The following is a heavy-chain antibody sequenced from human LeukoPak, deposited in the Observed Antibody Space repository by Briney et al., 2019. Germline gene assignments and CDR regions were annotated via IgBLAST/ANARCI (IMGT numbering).Heavy chain of an antibody. J-gene: IGHJ4*02. Sequence: GGSLRLSCSASGFTFSRYAMHWVRQAPGKGLEYVSAISSNGGSTYYADSVKGRFTISRDNSKNTLYLQMSSLRTEDTAAYYCVKDGSGSYYTYYFGYWGQGTLVTVSS. CDR1: GFTFSRYA. CDR3: VKDGSGSYYTYYFGY. D-gene: IGHD3-10*01. V-gene: IGHV3-64D*06. CDR2: ISSNGGST.